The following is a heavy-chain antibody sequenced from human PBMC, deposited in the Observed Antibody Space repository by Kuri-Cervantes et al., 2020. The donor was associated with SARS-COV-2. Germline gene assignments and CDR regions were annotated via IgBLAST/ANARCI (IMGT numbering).Heavy chain of an antibody. J-gene: IGHJ4*02. CDR2: IDSSSYYI. CDR3: AREEGGELGEAFDY. CDR1: GFTFSGYS. Sequence: GGSLRLSCAASGFTFSGYSMNWIRQAPGKGLEWVAPIDSSSYYIYHADSVKGRLTISRDNAKTSLYLQMNSLKLEDTAVYYCAREEGGELGEAFDYWGQGALVTVSS. V-gene: IGHV3-21*01. D-gene: IGHD7-27*01.